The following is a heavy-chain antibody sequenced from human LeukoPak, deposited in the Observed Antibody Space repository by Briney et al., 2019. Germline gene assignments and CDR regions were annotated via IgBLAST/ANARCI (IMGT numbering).Heavy chain of an antibody. CDR1: GFTFSNYW. Sequence: GGSLRLSCAASGFTFSNYWMSWVRQAPGKGLMWVASINQDGSEKYYVDSVEGRFTISRDNARNSLYLQMNSLRAEDTAVYYCARFRDYYGIWGQGTMVSVSS. V-gene: IGHV3-7*03. CDR3: ARFRDYYGI. D-gene: IGHD3-10*01. CDR2: INQDGSEK. J-gene: IGHJ3*02.